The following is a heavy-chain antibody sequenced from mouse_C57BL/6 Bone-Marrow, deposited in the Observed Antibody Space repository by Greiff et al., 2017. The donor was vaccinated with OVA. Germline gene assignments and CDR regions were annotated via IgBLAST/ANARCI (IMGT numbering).Heavy chain of an antibody. D-gene: IGHD1-1*01. Sequence: QVQLQQSGPELVKPGASVKISCKASGYALSSSWMNWVKQRPGKGLEWIGRIYPGDGDTNYNGKFKGKATLTADKSSSTAYMQLSSLTSEDSAVYFCARFPYYSGDYWGQGTTLTVSS. CDR3: ARFPYYSGDY. CDR2: IYPGDGDT. V-gene: IGHV1-82*01. CDR1: GYALSSSW. J-gene: IGHJ2*01.